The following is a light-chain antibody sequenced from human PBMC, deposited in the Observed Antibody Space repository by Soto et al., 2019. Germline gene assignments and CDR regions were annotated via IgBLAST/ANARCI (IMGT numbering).Light chain of an antibody. CDR1: QSISTY. J-gene: IGKJ2*01. Sequence: DIQMTQSPSSLSASVGDRVTITCRASQSISTYLNWYQQKPGKAPKLLIYSASSLQSGVPLRFSGSGSGTDFTLTISSLQPEDFATYYCQQSHSTPYTFGQGTKLGI. CDR2: SAS. CDR3: QQSHSTPYT. V-gene: IGKV1-39*01.